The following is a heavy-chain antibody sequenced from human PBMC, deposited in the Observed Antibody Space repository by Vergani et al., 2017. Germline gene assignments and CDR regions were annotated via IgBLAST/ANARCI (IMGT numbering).Heavy chain of an antibody. V-gene: IGHV3-7*01. CDR2: IMPDGSAT. Sequence: EVLLVESGGGLVQPGESLRLSCTASGFTFSDFWMTWVRQVPGKGLEWVANIMPDGSATMYADSLRGRFSISRDTAKNSLHLHMSSLRVEDTAVYFCATSGFVGAFETWGQGTMVPVSS. CDR3: ATSGFVGAFET. J-gene: IGHJ3*02. CDR1: GFTFSDFW. D-gene: IGHD6-6*01.